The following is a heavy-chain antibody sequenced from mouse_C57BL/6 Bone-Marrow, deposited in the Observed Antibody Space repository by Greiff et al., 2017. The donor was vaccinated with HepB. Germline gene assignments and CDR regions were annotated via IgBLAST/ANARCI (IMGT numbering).Heavy chain of an antibody. J-gene: IGHJ2*01. CDR1: GFNIKDDY. CDR2: IDPENGDT. CDR3: TTYLTDD. D-gene: IGHD5-1*01. Sequence: EVQLQQSGAELVRPGASVKLSCTASGFNIKDDYMHWVKQRPEQGLEWIGWIDPENGDTEYASKFQGKATITADTSSNTAYLQLSSLTSEDTAVYYCTTYLTDDWGQGTTLTVSS. V-gene: IGHV14-4*01.